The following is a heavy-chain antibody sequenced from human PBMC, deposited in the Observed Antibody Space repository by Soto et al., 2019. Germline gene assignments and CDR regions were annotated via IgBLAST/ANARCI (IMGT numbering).Heavy chain of an antibody. Sequence: ASVKVSCKASGYTFTSYAMHWVRQAPGQRLEWMGWINAGNGNTKYSQKFQGRVTITRDTSASTAYMELSSLRSEDTAVYYCARDILTGPGWFDPWGQGTLVTVSS. CDR1: GYTFTSYA. CDR2: INAGNGNT. CDR3: ARDILTGPGWFDP. J-gene: IGHJ5*02. D-gene: IGHD3-9*01. V-gene: IGHV1-3*01.